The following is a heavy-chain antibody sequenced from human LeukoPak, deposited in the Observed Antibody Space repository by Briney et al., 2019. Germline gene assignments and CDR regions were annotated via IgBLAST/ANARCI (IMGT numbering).Heavy chain of an antibody. CDR2: ISAYNGNT. CDR1: GYTFTSYG. Sequence: ASVKVSCKAPGYTFTSYGISWVRQAPGQGLEWMGWISAYNGNTNYAQKLQGRVTMTTDTSTSTAYMELRSLRSDDTAVYYCARGPDYDSSGYFGGLDPWGQGTLVTVSS. CDR3: ARGPDYDSSGYFGGLDP. J-gene: IGHJ5*02. V-gene: IGHV1-18*01. D-gene: IGHD3-22*01.